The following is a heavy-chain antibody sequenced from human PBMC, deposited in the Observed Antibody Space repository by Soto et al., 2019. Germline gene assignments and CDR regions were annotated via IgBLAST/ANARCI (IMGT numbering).Heavy chain of an antibody. J-gene: IGHJ5*01. CDR2: IAYDGTIK. D-gene: IGHD1-26*01. CDR1: GFTFSANA. V-gene: IGHV3-30-3*01. Sequence: QEQLVESGGDVVQPGRSLTLSCAASGFTFSANAMHWVRQAPGKGLEWVAVIAYDGTIKIYRDSVKGRFTISRDNSKSKLYLQMTSLGPENSAVYYCARGKRQGAADCVDSWAHGPVVTVSS. CDR3: ARGKRQGAADCVDS.